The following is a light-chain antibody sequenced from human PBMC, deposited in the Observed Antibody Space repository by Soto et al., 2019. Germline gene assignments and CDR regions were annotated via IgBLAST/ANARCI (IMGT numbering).Light chain of an antibody. CDR1: TANIAGNT. Sequence: QSVLAQPPSASGTPGQRVTISCSGSTANIAGNTVNWYQQVPGTAPKLLIYKNNQRPSGVPDRFSGSKSGTSPSLAISGLQFEDEADYYCAAWDDSVVFGGGTKLTVL. V-gene: IGLV1-44*01. J-gene: IGLJ2*01. CDR3: AAWDDSVV. CDR2: KNN.